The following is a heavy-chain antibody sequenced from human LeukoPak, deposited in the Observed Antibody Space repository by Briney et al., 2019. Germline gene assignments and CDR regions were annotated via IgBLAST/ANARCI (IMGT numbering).Heavy chain of an antibody. CDR3: AKAPSNYGDYGLRYYYYGMDV. Sequence: PGGSLRPSCAASGFTFSSYAMSWVRQAPGKGLEWVSAISGSGGSTYYADSVKGRFTISRDNSKNTLYLQMNSLRAEDTAVYYCAKAPSNYGDYGLRYYYYGMDVWGQGTTVTVSS. CDR1: GFTFSSYA. V-gene: IGHV3-23*01. CDR2: ISGSGGST. J-gene: IGHJ6*02. D-gene: IGHD4-17*01.